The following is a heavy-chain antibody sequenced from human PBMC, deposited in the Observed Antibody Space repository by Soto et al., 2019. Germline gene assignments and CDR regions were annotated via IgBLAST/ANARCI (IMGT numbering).Heavy chain of an antibody. V-gene: IGHV3-30*18. D-gene: IGHD6-19*01. J-gene: IGHJ4*02. Sequence: GGSLRLSCAASGFTFSSYGMHWVRQAPGKGLEWVAVISYDGSNKYYADSVKGRFTISRDNSKNTLYLQMNSLRAEDTAVYYCAKELFRGWYGEYYFDYWGQGTLVTVSS. CDR1: GFTFSSYG. CDR3: AKELFRGWYGEYYFDY. CDR2: ISYDGSNK.